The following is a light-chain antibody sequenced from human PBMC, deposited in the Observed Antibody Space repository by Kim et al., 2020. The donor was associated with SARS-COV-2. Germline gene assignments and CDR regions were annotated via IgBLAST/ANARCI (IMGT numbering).Light chain of an antibody. V-gene: IGKV3-20*01. Sequence: EIVLTQSPGTVSLSPGDRATLSCRASQSVSNNYLAWYQQRPGQAPRLLMYGASTRATGTPERFSGAGSGTDFTLTITRLEPEDFAVYYCQQYARSPRTFGQGTKVDIK. CDR1: QSVSNNY. CDR2: GAS. J-gene: IGKJ1*01. CDR3: QQYARSPRT.